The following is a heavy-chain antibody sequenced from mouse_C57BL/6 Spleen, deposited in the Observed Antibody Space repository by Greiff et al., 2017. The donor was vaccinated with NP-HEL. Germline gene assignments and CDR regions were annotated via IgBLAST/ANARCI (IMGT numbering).Heavy chain of an antibody. CDR1: GYTFTNYW. CDR2: IYPGGGYT. J-gene: IGHJ1*03. D-gene: IGHD1-1*01. V-gene: IGHV1-63*01. CDR3: ARGGTTVVATRGFDV. Sequence: QVQLQQSGAELVRPGTSVKMSCKASGYTFTNYWIGWAKQRPGHGLEWIGDIYPGGGYTNYNEKFKGKATLTADKSSSTAYMQFSSLTSEDSAIYYCARGGTTVVATRGFDVWGTGTTVTVSS.